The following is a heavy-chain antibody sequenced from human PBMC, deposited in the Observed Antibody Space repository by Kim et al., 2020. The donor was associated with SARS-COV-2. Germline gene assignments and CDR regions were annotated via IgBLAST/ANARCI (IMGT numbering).Heavy chain of an antibody. CDR2: INPSGGST. CDR1: GYTFTSYY. V-gene: IGHV1-46*01. D-gene: IGHD3-10*01. CDR3: ANLWFGEKNYYYGMDV. J-gene: IGHJ6*02. Sequence: ASVKVSCKASGYTFTSYYMHWVRQAPGQGLEWMGIINPSGGSTSYAQKFQGRVTMTRDTSTSTVYMELSSLRSEDTAVYYCANLWFGEKNYYYGMDVWGQGTTVTVSS.